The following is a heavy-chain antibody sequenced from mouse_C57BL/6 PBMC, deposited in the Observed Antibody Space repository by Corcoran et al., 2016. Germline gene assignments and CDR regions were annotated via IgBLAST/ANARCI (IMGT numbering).Heavy chain of an antibody. J-gene: IGHJ3*01. V-gene: IGHV9-3*01. D-gene: IGHD1-1*01. CDR1: GYTFTTYG. CDR3: ARQDYGSSSFAY. Sequence: QIQLVQSGPELKKPGETVKISCKASGYTFTTYGMSWVKQAPGKGLKWMGWINTYSGVPTYADDFKGRFALSLETSASTAYLQINNLKNEDTATYFCARQDYGSSSFAYWGQGTLVTVSA. CDR2: INTYSGVP.